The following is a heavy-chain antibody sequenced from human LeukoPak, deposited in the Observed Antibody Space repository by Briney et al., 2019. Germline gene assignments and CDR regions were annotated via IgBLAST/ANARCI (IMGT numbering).Heavy chain of an antibody. CDR1: GDSIRKDNW. Sequence: PSETLSLTRSVSGDSIRKDNWWTWVRRSPGKGLEWLGEIYDSGKTNYHPSLRSRIAISIDTAKRQFSLELTAVTAADTAVYYCANHYSGYIDYWGQGILVTVSS. J-gene: IGHJ4*02. CDR3: ANHYSGYIDY. V-gene: IGHV4/OR15-8*02. D-gene: IGHD5-12*01. CDR2: IYDSGKT.